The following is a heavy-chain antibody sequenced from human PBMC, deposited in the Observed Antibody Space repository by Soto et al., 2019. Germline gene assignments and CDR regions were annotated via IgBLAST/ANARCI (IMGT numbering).Heavy chain of an antibody. V-gene: IGHV1-69*13. Sequence: GASVKVSCKASGGTFSSYAISWVRQAPGQGLEWMGGIIPIFGTANYAQKFQGRVTITADESTSTAYMELSSLRSEDTAVYYCARGFGVGNMIVTPAGVAFDIWGQGTMVTVSS. CDR1: GGTFSSYA. J-gene: IGHJ3*02. CDR2: IIPIFGTA. CDR3: ARGFGVGNMIVTPAGVAFDI. D-gene: IGHD3-22*01.